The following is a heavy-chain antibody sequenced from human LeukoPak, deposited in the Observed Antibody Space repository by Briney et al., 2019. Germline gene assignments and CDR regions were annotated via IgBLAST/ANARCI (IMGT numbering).Heavy chain of an antibody. J-gene: IGHJ3*02. CDR2: IYYGWST. Sequence: SETLSLTCTDPGGSISSYYWRWIRQPPGKGLEWIGYIYYGWSTNYSPYLNSRFTISVDTSKIPFSRKLSYVTAADTAVCYCARVLLELSYGSSLTHAFDIWGQGTMVTVSS. D-gene: IGHD6-6*01. V-gene: IGHV4-59*01. CDR1: GGSISSYY. CDR3: ARVLLELSYGSSLTHAFDI.